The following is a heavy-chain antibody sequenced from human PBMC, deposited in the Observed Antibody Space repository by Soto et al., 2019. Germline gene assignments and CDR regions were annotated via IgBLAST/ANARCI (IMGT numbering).Heavy chain of an antibody. J-gene: IGHJ4*02. CDR1: GVTVGNNY. Sequence: EVRLVESGGGLVQPGGSLRVSCAASGVTVGNNYMSWVREAPGKGLEWVSVTYSGGDTRYADSVKGRFTMSRDSTKNTVYVHIDSLRAEDTAVYFCARNVAVTALGYWGQGSLVTVSS. D-gene: IGHD2-21*02. CDR2: TYSGGDT. V-gene: IGHV3-66*01. CDR3: ARNVAVTALGY.